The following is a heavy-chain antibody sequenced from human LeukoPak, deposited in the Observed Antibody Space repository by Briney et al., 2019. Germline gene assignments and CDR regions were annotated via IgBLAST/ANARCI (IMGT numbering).Heavy chain of an antibody. D-gene: IGHD3-16*02. J-gene: IGHJ3*02. Sequence: PGESLRLSCAASGFTFSGSAMHWVRQASGKGLEWVGRIRSKANSYATAYAASVKGRFTISRDDSKNTAYLQMNSLKTEDTAVYYCTRHLRSGPDAFDIWGQGTMVTVSS. V-gene: IGHV3-73*01. CDR3: TRHLRSGPDAFDI. CDR2: IRSKANSYAT. CDR1: GFTFSGSA.